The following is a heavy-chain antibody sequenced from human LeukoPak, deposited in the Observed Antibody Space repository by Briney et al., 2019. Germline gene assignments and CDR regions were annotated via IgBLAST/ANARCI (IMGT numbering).Heavy chain of an antibody. Sequence: GGSLRLSCAASGFTFSSYAMHWVRQSLGKGLEWVAVMSYDGFNKYYADSVKGRFTISRDNSKNTLYLQMNSLRAEDTAVYHCAKTKGYSCGYYFDYWGQGTLVTVSS. D-gene: IGHD5-18*01. CDR3: AKTKGYSCGYYFDY. CDR2: MSYDGFNK. J-gene: IGHJ4*02. CDR1: GFTFSSYA. V-gene: IGHV3-30*18.